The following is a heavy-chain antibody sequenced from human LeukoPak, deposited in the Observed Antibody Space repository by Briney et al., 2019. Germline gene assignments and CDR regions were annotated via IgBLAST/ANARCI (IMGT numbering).Heavy chain of an antibody. V-gene: IGHV4-59*08. D-gene: IGHD3-22*01. J-gene: IGHJ4*02. Sequence: SETLSLTCTVSGGSISSYYWSWIRQPPGKGLEWIGYIYYSGSTNYNPSLKSRVTISVDTSKNQFSLKLSSVTAADTAVYYCARRHLYYYDSSGYADYWGQGTLVTVSS. CDR1: GGSISSYY. CDR3: ARRHLYYYDSSGYADY. CDR2: IYYSGST.